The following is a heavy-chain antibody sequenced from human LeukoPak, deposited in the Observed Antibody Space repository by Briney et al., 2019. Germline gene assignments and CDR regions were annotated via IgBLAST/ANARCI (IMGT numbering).Heavy chain of an antibody. J-gene: IGHJ3*02. Sequence: GGSLRLSCAASGFTFTNYAMNGVRQAPGKGLEWVSTLSPSGADTYYADSVKGRFTISRDISKNTLYLQMNSLRAEDTAVYYCARRAYNWGAFDIWGQGTMVTVSS. CDR3: ARRAYNWGAFDI. V-gene: IGHV3-23*01. CDR1: GFTFTNYA. CDR2: LSPSGADT. D-gene: IGHD5-24*01.